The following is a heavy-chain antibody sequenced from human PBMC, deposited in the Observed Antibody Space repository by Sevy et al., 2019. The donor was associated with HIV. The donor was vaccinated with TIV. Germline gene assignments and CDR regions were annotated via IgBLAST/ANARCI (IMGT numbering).Heavy chain of an antibody. D-gene: IGHD3-16*01. J-gene: IGHJ4*02. CDR1: GFSFSSYG. CDR2: IQYDGSNK. Sequence: GGSLRLSCAASGFSFSSYGMLWVRQAPGKGLEWMSYIQYDGSNKDYADSVKGRFTISRDNSKNTLYLQMNSLRVEDTAVFYCVKEGGGGGGDHWGQGTLVTVSS. V-gene: IGHV3-30*02. CDR3: VKEGGGGGGDH.